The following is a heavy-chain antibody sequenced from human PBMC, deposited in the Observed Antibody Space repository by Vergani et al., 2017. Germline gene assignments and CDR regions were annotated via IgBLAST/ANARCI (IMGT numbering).Heavy chain of an antibody. CDR2: INAGNGNT. CDR3: ARDFGYYGSEHWFDP. J-gene: IGHJ5*02. V-gene: IGHV1-3*01. Sequence: QVQLVQSGAEVKKPGASVKVSCKASGYTFTSYAMHWVRQAPGQRLEWMGWINAGNGNTKYSQKFQGRVTITRDTSASTAYMELSSLRSEDTAVYYCARDFGYYGSEHWFDPWGQGTLVTVSS. D-gene: IGHD3-10*01. CDR1: GYTFTSYA.